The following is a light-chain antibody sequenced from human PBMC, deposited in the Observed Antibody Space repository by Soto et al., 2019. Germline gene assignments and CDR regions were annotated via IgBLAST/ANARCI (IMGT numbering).Light chain of an antibody. Sequence: QSALAQPASVSGSPGQSITISCTATGSDVGDYNYVSWYQQHPGKAPKLIIFEVINRPSGVSNRFSGSKSGNTASLIISGLQAEDEADYYCSSYTTSSTLVFGGGTQLTVL. J-gene: IGLJ7*01. CDR1: GSDVGDYNY. CDR2: EVI. V-gene: IGLV2-14*01. CDR3: SSYTTSSTLV.